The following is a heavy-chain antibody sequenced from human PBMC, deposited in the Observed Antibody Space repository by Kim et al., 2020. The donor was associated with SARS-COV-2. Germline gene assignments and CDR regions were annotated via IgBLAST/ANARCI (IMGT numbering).Heavy chain of an antibody. CDR1: GFTFSSYS. CDR2: ISSSSSYI. D-gene: IGHD3-9*01. V-gene: IGHV3-21*01. J-gene: IGHJ4*02. Sequence: GGSLRLSCAASGFTFSSYSMNWVRQAPGKGLEWVSSISSSSSYIYYADSVKGRFTISRDNAKNSLYLQMNSLRAEDTAVYYCARAMKPDYDIWFDYWGQGTLVTVSS. CDR3: ARAMKPDYDIWFDY.